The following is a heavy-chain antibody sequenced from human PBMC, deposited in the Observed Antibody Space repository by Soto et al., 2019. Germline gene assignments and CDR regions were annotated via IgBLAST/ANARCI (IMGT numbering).Heavy chain of an antibody. CDR3: AGGDYAGAGTFYLTDH. CDR1: GLTFNNYW. CDR2: SSGDGRTT. D-gene: IGHD3-10*01. J-gene: IGHJ4*02. Sequence: EVHLVESGGGLVQPGGSLRLSCTVSGLTFNNYWMHWVRQAPGKGPVWVSRSSGDGRTTTYADSVRGRFTISRDNAKNTVYLQMDSLRAEDTAVYYCAGGDYAGAGTFYLTDHWGQGSLVTVSS. V-gene: IGHV3-74*03.